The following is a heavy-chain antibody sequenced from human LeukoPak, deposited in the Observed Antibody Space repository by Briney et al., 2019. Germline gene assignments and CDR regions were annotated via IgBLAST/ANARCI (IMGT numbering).Heavy chain of an antibody. D-gene: IGHD5-18*01. CDR2: ITYSGGST. V-gene: IGHV3-23*01. CDR1: GFTFSSSG. CDR3: ARARSSYGYGDAFDI. Sequence: GGSLRLSCAASGFTFSSSGMSWVRQAPGKGLEWVSSITYSGGSTYYADSVKGRLTISRDNSRNTLYLQMNSLRAEDTAVYYCARARSSYGYGDAFDIWGQGTMVTVSS. J-gene: IGHJ3*02.